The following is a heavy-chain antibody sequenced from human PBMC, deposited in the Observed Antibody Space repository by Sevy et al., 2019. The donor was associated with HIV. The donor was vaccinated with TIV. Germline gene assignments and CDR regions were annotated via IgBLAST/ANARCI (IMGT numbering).Heavy chain of an antibody. CDR1: GYSISSGYY. D-gene: IGHD6-19*01. CDR2: IYHSGST. Sequence: SETLSLTCTVSGYSISSGYYWGWIRQPPGKGLEWIGSIYHSGSTYYNPSLKSRVTISVDTSKNQFSLKLSSVTAADTAVYYCAREKYSSGWSGYYYYAMDVWGQGTTVTFSS. J-gene: IGHJ6*02. CDR3: AREKYSSGWSGYYYYAMDV. V-gene: IGHV4-38-2*02.